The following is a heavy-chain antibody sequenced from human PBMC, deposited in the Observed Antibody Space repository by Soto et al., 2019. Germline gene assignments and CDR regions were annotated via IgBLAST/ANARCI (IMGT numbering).Heavy chain of an antibody. J-gene: IGHJ6*02. CDR1: GGSFSGYY. D-gene: IGHD3-3*01. Sequence: PSEPVSLTCAVYGGSFSGYYWCWIRQPPGKGLEWIGEINHSGSTNYNPSLKSRVTISVDTSKNQFSLKLSSVTAADTAVYYCARVPLVEYDFLSVYYEPDYYYGMDGWAQGATIPVSS. V-gene: IGHV4-34*01. CDR3: ARVPLVEYDFLSVYYEPDYYYGMDG. CDR2: INHSGST.